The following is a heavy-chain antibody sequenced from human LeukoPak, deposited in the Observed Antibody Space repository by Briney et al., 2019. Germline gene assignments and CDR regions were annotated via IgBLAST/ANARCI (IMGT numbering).Heavy chain of an antibody. Sequence: GGSLRLSCAASGFTFSSYGMHWVRQAPGKGLEWVAVISYDGSNKYYADSVKGRFTISRDNSKNTLYLQMNSLRAEDTAVYYCAKDISGIAAAGILDWGQGTLVTVSS. D-gene: IGHD6-13*01. J-gene: IGHJ4*02. CDR3: AKDISGIAAAGILD. CDR1: GFTFSSYG. CDR2: ISYDGSNK. V-gene: IGHV3-30*18.